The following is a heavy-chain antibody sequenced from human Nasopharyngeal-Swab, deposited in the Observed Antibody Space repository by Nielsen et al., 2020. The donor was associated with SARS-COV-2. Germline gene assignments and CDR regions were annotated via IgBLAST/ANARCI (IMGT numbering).Heavy chain of an antibody. V-gene: IGHV3-21*01. Sequence: GESLKISCAASGFTFSSYSMNWVRQAPGKGLGWVSSISSSSSYIYYADSVKGRFTISRDNAKNSLYLQMNSLRAEDTAVYYCARVMITFGGVIVILRNAFDIWGQGTMVTVSS. CDR1: GFTFSSYS. CDR2: ISSSSSYI. CDR3: ARVMITFGGVIVILRNAFDI. J-gene: IGHJ3*02. D-gene: IGHD3-16*02.